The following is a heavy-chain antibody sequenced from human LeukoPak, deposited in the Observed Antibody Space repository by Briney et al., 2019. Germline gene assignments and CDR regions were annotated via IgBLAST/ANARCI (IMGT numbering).Heavy chain of an antibody. D-gene: IGHD1-1*01. J-gene: IGHJ4*02. CDR1: GFTFSNYA. CDR3: AKRLELESRLES. Sequence: GGSLRLSCAASGFTFSNYAMTWVRQAPGKGLEWVSSISNTGERTYYADSVKGRFTILRDNSRNKLLLQMNRLRVEDTAMYYCAKRLELESRLESWGQGTLVTVSS. CDR2: ISNTGERT. V-gene: IGHV3-23*01.